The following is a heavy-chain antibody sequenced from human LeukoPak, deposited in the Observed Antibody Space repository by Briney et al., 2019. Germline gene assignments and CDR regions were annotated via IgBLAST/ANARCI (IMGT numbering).Heavy chain of an antibody. Sequence: GASVKVSCKASGYTFTSYDINWVRQATGQGLEWMGWMNPNSGNTGYAQKFQGRVTITRNTSISTAYMELSSLRSEDTAVYYCARGSDCSSTSCYTLFSFDHWGQGTLVTVSS. J-gene: IGHJ5*02. CDR3: ARGSDCSSTSCYTLFSFDH. D-gene: IGHD2-2*02. V-gene: IGHV1-8*03. CDR2: MNPNSGNT. CDR1: GYTFTSYD.